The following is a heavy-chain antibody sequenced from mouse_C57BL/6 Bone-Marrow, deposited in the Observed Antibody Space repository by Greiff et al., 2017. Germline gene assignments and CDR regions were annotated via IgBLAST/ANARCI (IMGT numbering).Heavy chain of an antibody. D-gene: IGHD1-1*01. CDR3: ARRTPIYYYGSSYENAMDY. Sequence: QVQLQQSGAELAKPGASVKLSCKASGYTFTSYWMHWVKQRPGQGLEWIGYINPSSGYTKYNQKFKDKATLTADKSSSTAYMPLSSLTYEDSAVYYCARRTPIYYYGSSYENAMDYWGQGTSVTVSS. CDR2: INPSSGYT. J-gene: IGHJ4*01. V-gene: IGHV1-7*01. CDR1: GYTFTSYW.